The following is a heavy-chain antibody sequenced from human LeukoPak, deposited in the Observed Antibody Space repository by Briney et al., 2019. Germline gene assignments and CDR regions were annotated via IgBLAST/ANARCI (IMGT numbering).Heavy chain of an antibody. V-gene: IGHV1-18*01. Sequence: ASVKVSCKASGYSFSMHAISWVRRAPGQGLEWMGWISPYNGDTNYAQNLQGRVTTTTDRSTSTAYMELRSLSSDDTAVYYCARGGRIAVSVHYYFDYWGQGTRVTVSS. D-gene: IGHD6-19*01. CDR1: GYSFSMHA. CDR2: ISPYNGDT. J-gene: IGHJ4*02. CDR3: ARGGRIAVSVHYYFDY.